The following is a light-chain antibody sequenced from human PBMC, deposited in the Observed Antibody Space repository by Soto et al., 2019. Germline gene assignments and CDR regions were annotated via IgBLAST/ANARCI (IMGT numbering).Light chain of an antibody. CDR2: DAS. V-gene: IGKV1-5*01. CDR1: QIISTW. Sequence: DIQMTQSPSPLSASIGDRVTITCRASQIISTWLAWYQQKPGKAPKLLVYDASILEGGVPSRFSGSGSGTQFTLTISSLQPDDFATYYCQQYFTYWTFGQGTKVEIK. CDR3: QQYFTYWT. J-gene: IGKJ1*01.